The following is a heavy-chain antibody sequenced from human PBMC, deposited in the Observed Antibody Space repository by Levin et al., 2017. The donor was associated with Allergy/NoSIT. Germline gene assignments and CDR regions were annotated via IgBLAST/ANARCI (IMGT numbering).Heavy chain of an antibody. D-gene: IGHD3-22*01. V-gene: IGHV1-69*02. CDR1: GGTFSSYT. CDR3: ARGLMGYDRSGENFDY. CDR2: IIPILGIA. J-gene: IGHJ4*02. Sequence: GGSLRLSCKASGGTFSSYTISWVRQAPGQGLEWMGRIIPILGIANYAQKFQGRVTITADKSTSTAYMELSSLRSEDTAVYYCARGLMGYDRSGENFDYWGQGTLVTVSS.